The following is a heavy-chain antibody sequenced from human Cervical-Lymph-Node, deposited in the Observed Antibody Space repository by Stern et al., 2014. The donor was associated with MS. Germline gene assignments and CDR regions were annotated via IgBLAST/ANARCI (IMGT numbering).Heavy chain of an antibody. CDR3: ATANYEFGYYGMDV. CDR1: GFAFDDYA. CDR2: ISGSGTKI. V-gene: IGHV3-9*01. J-gene: IGHJ6*02. D-gene: IGHD3-3*01. Sequence: VQLVESGGGLVQPGRSLRLSCAAAGFAFDDYAMHWVRQAPGKGLEWVSGISGSGTKIGYADSVKGRFTISRDNAKNSLFLQMNNLRAEDTALYYCATANYEFGYYGMDVWGQGTAVTVS.